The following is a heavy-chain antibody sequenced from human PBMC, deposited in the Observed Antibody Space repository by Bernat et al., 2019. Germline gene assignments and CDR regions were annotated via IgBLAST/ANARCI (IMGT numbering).Heavy chain of an antibody. CDR1: GGTFSSYA. J-gene: IGHJ6*02. V-gene: IGHV1-69*06. Sequence: QVQLVQSGAEVKKPGSSVKVSCKASGGTFSSYAISWVRQAPGQGLEWMGGIIPNFGTANYAQKFQGRVTITADKSPSTAYMELSSLRSEDTAVYYCASGVITFGGVIVDDYYYYGMDVWGQGTTVTVSS. D-gene: IGHD3-16*02. CDR2: IIPNFGTA. CDR3: ASGVITFGGVIVDDYYYYGMDV.